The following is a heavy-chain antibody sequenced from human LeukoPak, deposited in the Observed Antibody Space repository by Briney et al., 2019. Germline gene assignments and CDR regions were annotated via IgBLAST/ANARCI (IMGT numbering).Heavy chain of an antibody. Sequence: GGTLRLSCAASGFTFSSYGMSWVRQAPGKGLEWVSAISGSGGSTYYADSVKGRFTISRDNSKNTLYLQMNSLRAEDTAVYYCAKDRTLTMIVVSGAFDIWGQGTMVTVSS. CDR2: ISGSGGST. CDR3: AKDRTLTMIVVSGAFDI. J-gene: IGHJ3*02. CDR1: GFTFSSYG. D-gene: IGHD3-22*01. V-gene: IGHV3-23*01.